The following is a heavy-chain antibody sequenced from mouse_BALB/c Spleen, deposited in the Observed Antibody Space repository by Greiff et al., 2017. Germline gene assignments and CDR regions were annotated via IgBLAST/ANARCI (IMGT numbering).Heavy chain of an antibody. CDR2: ISYSGST. CDR1: GYSITSDYA. D-gene: IGHD1-2*01. J-gene: IGHJ4*01. V-gene: IGHV3-2*02. Sequence: EVKLVESGPGLVKPSQSLSLTCTVTGYSITSDYAWNWIRQFPGNKLEWMGYISYSGSTSYNPSLKSRISITRDTSKNQFFLQLNSVTTEDTATYYCARSSTAATYAMDYWGQGTSVTVSS. CDR3: ARSSTAATYAMDY.